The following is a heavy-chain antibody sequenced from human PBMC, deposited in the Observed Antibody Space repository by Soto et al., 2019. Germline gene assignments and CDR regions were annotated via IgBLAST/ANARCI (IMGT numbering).Heavy chain of an antibody. J-gene: IGHJ5*02. CDR1: GASISSGDYY. D-gene: IGHD3-3*01. CDR3: VRALGSRFMEWPRFDP. Sequence: SETLSLTCIVSGASISSGDYYWGWVRQPPGKGLEWIGHISYSGTIDYSPSLKSRVTISLDTSKNQFSLNLNSVTAADTAVYYCVRALGSRFMEWPRFDPWGQGTLVTVSS. V-gene: IGHV4-30-4*01. CDR2: ISYSGTI.